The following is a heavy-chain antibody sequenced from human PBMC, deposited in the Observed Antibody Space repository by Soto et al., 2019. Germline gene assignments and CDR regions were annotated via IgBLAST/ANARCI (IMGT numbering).Heavy chain of an antibody. CDR1: GFTFSDYY. V-gene: IGHV3-11*01. CDR2: ISSSGTTM. J-gene: IGHJ2*01. CDR3: ARGNWYFDL. Sequence: QVQLVESGGGLVKTGGSRRLSCAASGFTFSDYYMSWIRQAPGKGLEWLAFISSSGTTMEYADSAKGRFSISRDNANNSVFLQMNSLRANDTAVYFCARGNWYFDLWGRGTLVTVSS.